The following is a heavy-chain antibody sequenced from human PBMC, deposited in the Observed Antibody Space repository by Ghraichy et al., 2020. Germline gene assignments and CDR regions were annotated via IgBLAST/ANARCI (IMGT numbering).Heavy chain of an antibody. CDR3: ATGGAWYVY. D-gene: IGHD6-19*01. CDR2: IKQDGSEK. J-gene: IGHJ4*02. V-gene: IGHV3-7*01. Sequence: GGSLRLTCAVSGFTISSYWMSWVRQAPGKGLEWVANIKQDGSEKYYVDSVKGRFTISRDNAKNSLSLQMNSLRAEDTAVYYCATGGAWYVYWGQGTLVTVSS. CDR1: GFTISSYW.